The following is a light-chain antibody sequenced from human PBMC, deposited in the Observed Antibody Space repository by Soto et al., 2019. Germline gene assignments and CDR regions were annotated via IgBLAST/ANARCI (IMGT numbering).Light chain of an antibody. V-gene: IGKV1-39*01. J-gene: IGKJ4*01. CDR2: EAS. Sequence: DIQMTQSPSPLSASVGDRVDITCRTSQSVSSYLNWYQAKPGKAPKLLIYEASSLESGVPSRFSGSGSGTDFTLTISSLQSEDFAVYYCQQYNNWLTFGGGTKVEIK. CDR3: QQYNNWLT. CDR1: QSVSSY.